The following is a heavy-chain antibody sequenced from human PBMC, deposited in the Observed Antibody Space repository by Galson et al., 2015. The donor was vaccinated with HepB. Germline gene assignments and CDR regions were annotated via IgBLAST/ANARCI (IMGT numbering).Heavy chain of an antibody. CDR1: GDSVSSNSAA. CDR2: TYYRSKWYN. CDR3: ARDPSPIAAAGIFDY. J-gene: IGHJ4*02. V-gene: IGHV6-1*01. D-gene: IGHD6-13*01. Sequence: CAISGDSVSSNSAAWNRIRQSPSRGLEWLGRTYYRSKWYNDYAVSVKSRITINPDTSKNQFSLQLNSVTPEDTAVYYCARDPSPIAAAGIFDYWGQGTLVTVSS.